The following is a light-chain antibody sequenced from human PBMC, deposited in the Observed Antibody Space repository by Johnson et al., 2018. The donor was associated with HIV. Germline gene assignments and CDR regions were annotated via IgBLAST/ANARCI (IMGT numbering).Light chain of an antibody. CDR2: EKN. V-gene: IGLV1-51*02. CDR3: GTWDSSLGAHYV. Sequence: QSVLTQPPSVSAAPGQKVTISCSGSSSNIGNNYVSWYQQLPGTAPNLLIYEKNKRPSGIPDRFSASKSGTSATLDITGLQPGDEADYYCGTWDSSLGAHYVFGTGTKVTVL. CDR1: SSNIGNNY. J-gene: IGLJ1*01.